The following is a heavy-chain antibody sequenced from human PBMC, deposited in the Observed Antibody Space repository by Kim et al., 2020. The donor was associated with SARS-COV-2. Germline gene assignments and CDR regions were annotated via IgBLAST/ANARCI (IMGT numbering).Heavy chain of an antibody. CDR2: IDPSDSYT. Sequence: GESLKISCKGSGYSFTSYWISWVRQMPGKGLEWMGRIDPSDSYTNYSPSFQGHVTISADKSISTAYLQWSSLKASDTAMYYCASQGYDSSGYYYYYYYGMDVWGQGTTVTVSS. CDR1: GYSFTSYW. CDR3: ASQGYDSSGYYYYYYYGMDV. D-gene: IGHD3-22*01. V-gene: IGHV5-10-1*01. J-gene: IGHJ6*02.